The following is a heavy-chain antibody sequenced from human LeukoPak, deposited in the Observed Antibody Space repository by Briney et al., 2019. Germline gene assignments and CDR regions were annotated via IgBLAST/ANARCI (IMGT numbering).Heavy chain of an antibody. CDR2: ISGYNGNT. D-gene: IGHD4-17*01. Sequence: ASVKVSCKASGYTFTSYGISWVRQAPGQGLEWMGWISGYNGNTNYAQKVQGRVTMTADTSTSTAYMEVRSLRSDDTAVYYCARLGPYGDYDYWGQGTLVTVSS. CDR3: ARLGPYGDYDY. J-gene: IGHJ4*02. CDR1: GYTFTSYG. V-gene: IGHV1-18*01.